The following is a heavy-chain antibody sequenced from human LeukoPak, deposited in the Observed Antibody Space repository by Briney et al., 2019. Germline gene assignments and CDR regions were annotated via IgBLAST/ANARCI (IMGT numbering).Heavy chain of an antibody. V-gene: IGHV3-23*01. CDR2: IGGDGAT. D-gene: IGHD7-27*01. Sequence: GGSLRLSCAASGFPFSTYTMSWVRQTPGKGLEWVSVIGGDGATYYTESVKGRFTISRDNSKNTLYLQLSSLRAEDTAVYYCAKALTANWDYNYHGMDGWGQGTTVTVSS. CDR3: AKALTANWDYNYHGMDG. J-gene: IGHJ6*02. CDR1: GFPFSTYT.